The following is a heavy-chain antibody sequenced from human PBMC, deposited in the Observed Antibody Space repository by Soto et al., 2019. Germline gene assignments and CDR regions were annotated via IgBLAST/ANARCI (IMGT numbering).Heavy chain of an antibody. CDR2: IYSGGGT. J-gene: IGHJ6*02. V-gene: IGHV3-53*01. Sequence: EVQLVESGGGLIQPGGSLRLSCAASGFTVSSNYMNWVRQAPGKGLEWVSIIYSGGGTYYADSVKGRFTISRDNVENTLDLKMITLRAEDTAVYFCAGGIWQVWFSPAMDVWGQGTTLTVSS. D-gene: IGHD2-21*01. CDR3: AGGIWQVWFSPAMDV. CDR1: GFTVSSNY.